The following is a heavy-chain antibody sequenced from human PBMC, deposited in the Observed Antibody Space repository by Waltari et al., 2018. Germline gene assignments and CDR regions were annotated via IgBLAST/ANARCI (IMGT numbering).Heavy chain of an antibody. J-gene: IGHJ4*02. V-gene: IGHV4-59*01. CDR1: GGSISSYY. Sequence: QVQLQESGSGLVKPSETLSLTCTVSGGSISSYYWSWIRQPPGKGLEVIGYIYYRGSTNHNPSLKSRVTISVDTSKNQFSLKLSSVTAADTAVYYCARVTFSGLDYWGQGTLVTVSS. CDR3: ARVTFSGLDY. D-gene: IGHD6-19*01. CDR2: IYYRGST.